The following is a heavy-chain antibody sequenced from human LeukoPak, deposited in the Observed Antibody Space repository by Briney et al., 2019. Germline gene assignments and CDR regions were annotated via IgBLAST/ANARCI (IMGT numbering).Heavy chain of an antibody. CDR2: INPNSGGT. CDR1: GYTFTGYY. Sequence: ASVKVSCKASGYTFTGYYMHWVRQAPGQGLEWMGWINPNSGGTNYAQKFQGRVTMTRDTSISTAYMELSRLRSDDTAVYYCARGLPKTYYYYGMDVWGQGTTVTVSS. V-gene: IGHV1-2*02. J-gene: IGHJ6*02. CDR3: ARGLPKTYYYYGMDV. D-gene: IGHD2-21*02.